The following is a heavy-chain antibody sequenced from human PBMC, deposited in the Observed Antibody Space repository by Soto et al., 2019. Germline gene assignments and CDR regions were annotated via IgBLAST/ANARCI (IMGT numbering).Heavy chain of an antibody. CDR1: GFTFNNYA. J-gene: IGHJ3*02. CDR3: AKQVTGWYNDAFDI. V-gene: IGHV3-23*01. D-gene: IGHD6-19*01. CDR2: IDGSGDNT. Sequence: EVQLLESGGGLVHPGGSLRLSCAASGFTFNNYAMSWVRQAPGKGLEWVSAIDGSGDNTHYADSVKGRFTFSRDNSKNTLYLQMHSLRAEDTAVYYCAKQVTGWYNDAFDIWGQGTMVTVSS.